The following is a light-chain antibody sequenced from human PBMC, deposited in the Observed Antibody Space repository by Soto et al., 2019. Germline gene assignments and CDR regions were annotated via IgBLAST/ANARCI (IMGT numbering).Light chain of an antibody. CDR2: AAS. J-gene: IGKJ1*01. CDR1: QSVSSSS. Sequence: EIVLTQSPGTLSLSPGARATLSCRASQSVSSSSLAWYQQKPGQAPRLLIYAASIRAPGIPDRFSGSGSGTYFTLTISRLEAEDFVVYYCHQYGSSPRTFGQGTKVEIK. V-gene: IGKV3-20*01. CDR3: HQYGSSPRT.